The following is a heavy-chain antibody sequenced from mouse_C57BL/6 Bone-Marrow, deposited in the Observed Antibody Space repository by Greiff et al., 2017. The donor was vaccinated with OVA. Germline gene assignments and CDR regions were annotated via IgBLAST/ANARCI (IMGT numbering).Heavy chain of an antibody. CDR3: ARNYYDYDGFAY. V-gene: IGHV2-9-1*01. CDR1: GFSFTSYA. CDR2: IWTGGGT. J-gene: IGHJ3*01. D-gene: IGHD2-4*01. Sequence: VQRVESGPGLVAPSQSLSITCTVSGFSFTSYAISWVRQPPGKGLEWLGVIWTGGGTNYNSALKSRLSISKDNSKSQVFLKMNSLQTDDTARYYCARNYYDYDGFAYWGQGTLVTVSA.